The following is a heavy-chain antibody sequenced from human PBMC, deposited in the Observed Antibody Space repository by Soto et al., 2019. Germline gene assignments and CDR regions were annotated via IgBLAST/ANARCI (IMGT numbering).Heavy chain of an antibody. Sequence: GASVKVSCKASGYTFTSYGISWVRQAPGQVLEWMGWISAYNGNTNYAQKLQGRVTMTTDTSTSTAYMELRSLRSDDTAVYYCARDLSDDYDSSGSTIWGQGTMVTV. CDR1: GYTFTSYG. D-gene: IGHD3-22*01. CDR3: ARDLSDDYDSSGSTI. J-gene: IGHJ3*02. CDR2: ISAYNGNT. V-gene: IGHV1-18*01.